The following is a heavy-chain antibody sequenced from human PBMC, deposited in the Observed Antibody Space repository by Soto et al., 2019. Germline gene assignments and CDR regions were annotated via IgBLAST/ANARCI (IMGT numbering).Heavy chain of an antibody. D-gene: IGHD1-26*01. CDR2: INPNIGGT. J-gene: IGHJ3*02. Sequence: ASVKVSCKASGYTFTGYYMHWVRQAPGQGLEWMGWINPNIGGTNYAQKFQGWVTMTRDTSISTAYMELSSLRSEDTAVYYCARDYRPAGLTFDIWGQGTMVTVS. CDR3: ARDYRPAGLTFDI. CDR1: GYTFTGYY. V-gene: IGHV1-2*04.